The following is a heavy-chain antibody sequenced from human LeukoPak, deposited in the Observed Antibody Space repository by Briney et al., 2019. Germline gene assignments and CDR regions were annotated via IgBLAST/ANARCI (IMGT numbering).Heavy chain of an antibody. CDR2: IKQDGSEK. V-gene: IGHV3-7*01. J-gene: IGHJ4*02. Sequence: GGPLRLSCAASGFTFSSYWMSWVRQAPGKGLEWVANIKQDGSEKYYVDSVKGRFSISRDNAKNSLYLQMNSLRAEDTAVYYCARDYSYANYYFDHWGQGTLVTVSS. D-gene: IGHD3-16*01. CDR3: ARDYSYANYYFDH. CDR1: GFTFSSYW.